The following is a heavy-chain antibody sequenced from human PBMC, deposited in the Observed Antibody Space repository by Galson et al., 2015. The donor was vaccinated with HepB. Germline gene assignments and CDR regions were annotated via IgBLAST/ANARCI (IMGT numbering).Heavy chain of an antibody. CDR2: IIPIFGTA. J-gene: IGHJ6*02. Sequence: SVKVSCKASGGTFSSYAISWVRQAPGQGLEWMGGIIPIFGTANYAQKFQGRVTITADESTSTAYMELSSLRSEDTAVYYCARSGIAADRNYYYYGMDVWGQGTTVTVSS. V-gene: IGHV1-69*13. CDR1: GGTFSSYA. D-gene: IGHD6-13*01. CDR3: ARSGIAADRNYYYYGMDV.